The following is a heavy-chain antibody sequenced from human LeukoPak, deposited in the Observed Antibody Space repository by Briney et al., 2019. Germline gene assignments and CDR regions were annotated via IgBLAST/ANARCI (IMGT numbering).Heavy chain of an antibody. J-gene: IGHJ4*02. CDR2: IKQDGSEK. CDR1: GDSISSSPYY. Sequence: ETLSLTCTVSGDSISSSPYYWGWVRQAPGKGLEWVANIKQDGSEKYYVDSVKGRFTISRDNAKNSLYLQMNSLRPEDTAFYYCAKGYSSGLYQLYYFDYWGQGTLVTVSS. D-gene: IGHD6-19*01. V-gene: IGHV3-7*01. CDR3: AKGYSSGLYQLYYFDY.